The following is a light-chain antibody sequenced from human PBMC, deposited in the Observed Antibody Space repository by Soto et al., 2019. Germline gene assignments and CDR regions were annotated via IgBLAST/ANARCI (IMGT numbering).Light chain of an antibody. CDR3: QQYHSNSRT. CDR2: KAS. Sequence: DIQMTQSPSTLSASVGDRVTITCRASQSISTWLAWYQQKPGKAPRLLIYKASSLQSGVPSRFSGSGSGTEFTLTSRSLQADDFATYYCQQYHSNSRTFGQGTKVEVK. CDR1: QSISTW. J-gene: IGKJ1*01. V-gene: IGKV1-5*03.